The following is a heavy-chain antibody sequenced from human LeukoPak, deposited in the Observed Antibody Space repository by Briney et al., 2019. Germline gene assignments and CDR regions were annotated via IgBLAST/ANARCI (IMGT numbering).Heavy chain of an antibody. CDR3: ARAGTN. V-gene: IGHV3-48*02. CDR2: ISGTSSII. Sequence: GGSLRLSCAASGFIFSNYDMNWVRQAPGKGLEWVSYISGTSSIILYADSVKGRFTISRDNAKDLLYLQMNSLRDEDTAVYYCARAGTNWGQGTLVTVSS. CDR1: GFIFSNYD. J-gene: IGHJ4*02.